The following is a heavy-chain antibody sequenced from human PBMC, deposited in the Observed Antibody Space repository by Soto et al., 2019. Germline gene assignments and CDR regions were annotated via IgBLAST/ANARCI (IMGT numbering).Heavy chain of an antibody. Sequence: SETLSLTCAVYGGSFSGYYWSWTRQPPGKGLEWIGEINHSGSTNYNPSLKSRVTISVDTSKNQFSLKLSSVTAADTAVYYCARRWTYDSSGYYRAPFDPWGQGTLVTVSS. D-gene: IGHD3-22*01. CDR2: INHSGST. CDR1: GGSFSGYY. J-gene: IGHJ5*02. V-gene: IGHV4-34*01. CDR3: ARRWTYDSSGYYRAPFDP.